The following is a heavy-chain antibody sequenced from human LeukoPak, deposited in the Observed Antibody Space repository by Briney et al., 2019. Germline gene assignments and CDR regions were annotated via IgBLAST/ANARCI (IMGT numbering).Heavy chain of an antibody. D-gene: IGHD2-15*01. CDR3: VRDLYCSGGSCYQY. CDR2: IFGGGDNT. V-gene: IGHV3-53*01. CDR1: GFTVSSNY. J-gene: IGHJ1*01. Sequence: PGGSLRLSCAASGFTVSSNYMSWVRQAPGKGLEWVSVIFGGGDNTYYADSVKGRFTISRDNSKNTLYLQMNSLRAEDTAVYYCVRDLYCSGGSCYQYWGQGTLVTVSS.